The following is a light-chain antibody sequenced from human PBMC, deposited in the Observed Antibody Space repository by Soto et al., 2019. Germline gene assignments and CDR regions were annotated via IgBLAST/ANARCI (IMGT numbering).Light chain of an antibody. CDR1: QSISSW. Sequence: DIQMTQSPSTLSASVGDRVTITCRASQSISSWLAWYQQKPGKAPKLLIYDASSLESGVPSRFSGSGSGTEFTLTISGLQPDDFASYYCQQYNNWPPITFGQGTRLEIK. J-gene: IGKJ5*01. CDR2: DAS. V-gene: IGKV1-5*01. CDR3: QQYNNWPPIT.